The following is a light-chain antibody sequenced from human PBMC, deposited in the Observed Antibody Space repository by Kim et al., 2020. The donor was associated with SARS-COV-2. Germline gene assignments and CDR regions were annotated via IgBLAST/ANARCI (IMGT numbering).Light chain of an antibody. Sequence: SSELTQDPAVSVALGQTVRITCQGDSLRRYYASRYQQKPGQAPVLVIYGKNNRPSGIPDRFSGSTSGNTASLTITGAQAEEEADYYCKSRDSSGKVVFGGGTKLTVL. CDR3: KSRDSSGKVV. CDR2: GKN. J-gene: IGLJ2*01. V-gene: IGLV3-19*01. CDR1: SLRRYY.